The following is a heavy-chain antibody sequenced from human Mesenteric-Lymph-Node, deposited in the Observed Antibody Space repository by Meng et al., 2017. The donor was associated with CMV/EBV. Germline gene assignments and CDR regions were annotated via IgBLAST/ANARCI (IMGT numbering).Heavy chain of an antibody. Sequence: GSLRLSCTVSGGSISSYYWSWIRQPPGKGLEWIGYIYYSGSTNYNPSLKSRVTMSIDTSMNQFSLKLSSVTAADTAVYYCARDPGSATGWADYWGQGTLVTVSS. CDR1: GGSISSYY. CDR2: IYYSGST. J-gene: IGHJ4*02. CDR3: ARDPGSATGWADY. V-gene: IGHV4-59*08. D-gene: IGHD2-2*01.